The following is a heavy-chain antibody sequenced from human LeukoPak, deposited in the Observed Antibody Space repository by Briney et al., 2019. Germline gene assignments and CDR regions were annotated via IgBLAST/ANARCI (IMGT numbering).Heavy chain of an antibody. D-gene: IGHD3-22*01. J-gene: IGHJ4*02. CDR1: GFTFSTFG. CDR3: ARGYYYDSSVAY. Sequence: GGSLRLSCAASGFTFSTFGFNWVRQAPGKGLEWVSSISHSSIYISYADSVKGRFTISRDNARNSLYLQMDSLRAEDTAVYYCARGYYYDSSVAYWGQGTLVSVSS. CDR2: ISHSSIYI. V-gene: IGHV3-21*01.